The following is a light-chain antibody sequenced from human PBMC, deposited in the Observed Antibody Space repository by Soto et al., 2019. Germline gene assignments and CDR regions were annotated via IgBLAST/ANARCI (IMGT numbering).Light chain of an antibody. CDR3: SSYTGSATLVV. V-gene: IGLV2-14*01. J-gene: IGLJ3*02. CDR2: EVS. CDR1: SSDVGGNKY. Sequence: QSALTQPASESGSPGQSITSSCTGTSSDVGGNKYVSWYQQHPGKAPKLITYEVSNRPSGVSNRFSGSKSGNTASLTISGLQAEDEADYYCSSYTGSATLVVFGGGTKVTVL.